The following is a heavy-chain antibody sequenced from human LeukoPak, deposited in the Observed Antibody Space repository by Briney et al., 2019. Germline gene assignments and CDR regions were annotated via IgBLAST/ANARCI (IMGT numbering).Heavy chain of an antibody. D-gene: IGHD2/OR15-2a*01. Sequence: PSETLSLTCTVSGGSFSTNSNYWGWIRQPPGKGLEWIGEINHSGSTNYSPSLKSRVTISVDTSKNQFSLKLSSVTAADTAVYYCARAPNIMDSLKYNWFDPWGQGTLVTVSS. CDR2: INHSGST. J-gene: IGHJ5*02. CDR3: ARAPNIMDSLKYNWFDP. V-gene: IGHV4-39*07. CDR1: GGSFSTNSNY.